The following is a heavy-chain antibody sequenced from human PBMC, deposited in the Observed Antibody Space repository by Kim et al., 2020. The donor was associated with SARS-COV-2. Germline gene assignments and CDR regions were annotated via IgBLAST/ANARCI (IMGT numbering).Heavy chain of an antibody. CDR3: VKEQSSGWYRTSDY. CDR1: GFTVSSCG. CDR2: ITYDGDNNKK. D-gene: IGHD6-19*01. V-gene: IGHV3-30*18. J-gene: IGHJ4*01. Sequence: GGSPRLSCAASGFTVSSCGMHWVRQAPGKGLEWLTVITYDGDNNKKYYADSVRGRFTISRDNSRNTLYLNMNSLRVEDTALYYCVKEQSSGWYRTSDYWG.